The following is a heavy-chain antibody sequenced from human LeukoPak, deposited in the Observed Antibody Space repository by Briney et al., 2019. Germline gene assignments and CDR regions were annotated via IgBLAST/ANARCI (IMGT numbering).Heavy chain of an antibody. D-gene: IGHD5-24*01. V-gene: IGHV3-66*02. Sequence: GGSLRLSCVVSGFTFSGNHMNRVRQAPGKGLEWVSVIYSDGDTYYADSVKGRFTISRDSSRNTLSLQMNSLKPEDTAVYYCARDPRDGYGHFDYWGQGTLVTVSS. CDR2: IYSDGDT. CDR1: GFTFSGNH. CDR3: ARDPRDGYGHFDY. J-gene: IGHJ4*02.